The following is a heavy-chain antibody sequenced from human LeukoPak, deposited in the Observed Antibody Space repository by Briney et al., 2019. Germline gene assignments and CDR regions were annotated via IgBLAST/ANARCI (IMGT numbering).Heavy chain of an antibody. CDR1: GFTFSSYA. Sequence: GGSLRLSCAASGFTFSSYAMSWVRQAPGKGLEWVSVIYSGGTTYYADSVKGRFTISRDNSKNTLYLQMNSLRAEDTAVYYCAKDRGIGEGWLQFGYYFDYWGQGTLVTVSS. J-gene: IGHJ4*02. CDR2: IYSGGTT. V-gene: IGHV3-23*03. CDR3: AKDRGIGEGWLQFGYYFDY. D-gene: IGHD5-24*01.